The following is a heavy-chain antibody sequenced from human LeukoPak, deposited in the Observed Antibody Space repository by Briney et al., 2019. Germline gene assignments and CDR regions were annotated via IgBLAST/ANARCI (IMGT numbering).Heavy chain of an antibody. CDR3: ARDSGLGPTWHPFDH. Sequence: SVKVSCKASGYNFTDYYIHCVRQAPGQGLEWMEWINPKSGGTNYAQKFRGRVTMTRDTSISTAYMEQSGLRSDDTAVYYCARDSGLGPTWHPFDHWGQGTPVTVSS. V-gene: IGHV1-2*02. CDR2: INPKSGGT. CDR1: GYNFTDYY. D-gene: IGHD1-26*01. J-gene: IGHJ4*02.